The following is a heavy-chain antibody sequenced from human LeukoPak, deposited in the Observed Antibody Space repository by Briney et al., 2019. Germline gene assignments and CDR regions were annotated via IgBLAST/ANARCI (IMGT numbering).Heavy chain of an antibody. CDR2: IIPIFGTA. Sequence: ASVKVSCKASGGTFSNYVFSWVRQAPGQGLEWMGGIIPIFGTANYAQKFQGRVTITTDESTSTAYMELSSLRSEDTAVYYCAREQTDGQWELRSSWFDPWGQGTLVTVSS. CDR3: AREQTDGQWELRSSWFDP. J-gene: IGHJ5*02. CDR1: GGTFSNYV. V-gene: IGHV1-69*05. D-gene: IGHD1-26*01.